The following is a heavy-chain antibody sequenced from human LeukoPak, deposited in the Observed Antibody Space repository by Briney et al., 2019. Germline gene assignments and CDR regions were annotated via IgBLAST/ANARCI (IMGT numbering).Heavy chain of an antibody. V-gene: IGHV3-30*02. CDR3: AKEQRGYSGYAVGSCFDP. D-gene: IGHD5-12*01. CDR2: IEKDGSNK. J-gene: IGHJ5*02. CDR1: GFTFKTYG. Sequence: PGGSLRLSSAASGFTFKTYGMHWVRQAPGKGLDWVAFIEKDGSNKYYADPVKGRFTVSRDNSKNRLYLQMNSLRAEDTAVYYCAKEQRGYSGYAVGSCFDPWGQGTLVTVSS.